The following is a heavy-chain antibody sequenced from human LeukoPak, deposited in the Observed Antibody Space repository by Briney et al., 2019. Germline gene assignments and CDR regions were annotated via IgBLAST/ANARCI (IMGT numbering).Heavy chain of an antibody. Sequence: SETLSLTCAVYGGSFSGYYWSWIRQPPRKGLEWIGEINHSGSTNYNPSLKSRVTISVDTSKNQFSLKLSSVTAADTAVYYCARGSDDFWSGYYTNWFDPWGQGTLVTVSS. CDR1: GGSFSGYY. D-gene: IGHD3-3*01. J-gene: IGHJ5*02. CDR3: ARGSDDFWSGYYTNWFDP. V-gene: IGHV4-34*01. CDR2: INHSGST.